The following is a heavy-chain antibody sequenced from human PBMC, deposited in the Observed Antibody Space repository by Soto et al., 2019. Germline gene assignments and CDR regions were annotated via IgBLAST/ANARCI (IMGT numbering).Heavy chain of an antibody. CDR2: INTSTGNP. V-gene: IGHV7-4-1*01. J-gene: IGHJ3*02. CDR1: GYTFTSYS. CDR3: ARDYYDSSGYFSYDAFDI. Sequence: GASVKVSCKASGYTFTSYSMNWVRHAPGQGLGWMGWINTSTGNPTYAQGFTGRFVFSLDTSVSTAYLQICSLKAEDTAVYYCARDYYDSSGYFSYDAFDIWGQGTMVTVSS. D-gene: IGHD3-22*01.